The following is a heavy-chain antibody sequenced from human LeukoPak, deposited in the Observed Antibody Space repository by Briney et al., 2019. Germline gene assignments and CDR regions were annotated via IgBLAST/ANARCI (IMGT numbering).Heavy chain of an antibody. CDR1: GFTFTTYA. V-gene: IGHV3-23*01. Sequence: GGSLRLSCAASGFTFTTYAMSWVRQAPGKGLEWVSSISDSGGSTYYADSVKGRFTISRDNSKNTLYLQMNSLRAEDTAVYYCAKDGRPFQPLDPYFDYWGQGTLVTVSS. CDR2: ISDSGGST. J-gene: IGHJ4*02. CDR3: AKDGRPFQPLDPYFDY. D-gene: IGHD1-1*01.